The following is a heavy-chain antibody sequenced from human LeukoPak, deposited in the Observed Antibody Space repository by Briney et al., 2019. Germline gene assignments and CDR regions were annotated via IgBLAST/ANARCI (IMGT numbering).Heavy chain of an antibody. CDR1: GFTFSSYW. CDR2: IKQDGSEK. V-gene: IGHV3-7*01. Sequence: PGGSLRLSCAASGFTFSSYWMSWVRQAPGKGLEWVANIKQDGSEKYYVDSVKGRFTISRDNAKNSLYLRMDSLRAEDTAVYYCARELREAIWFDPWGQGTLVTVSS. J-gene: IGHJ5*02. CDR3: ARELREAIWFDP. D-gene: IGHD3-3*01.